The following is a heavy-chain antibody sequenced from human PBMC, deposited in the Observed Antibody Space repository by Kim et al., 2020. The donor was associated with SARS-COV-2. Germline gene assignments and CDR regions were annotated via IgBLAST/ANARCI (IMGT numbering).Heavy chain of an antibody. CDR2: ISASGGST. V-gene: IGHV3-23*01. Sequence: GGSLRLSCAASGFTFSDYAMNWVRQAPGKGLEWVSHISASGGSTYYADSVKGRFTVSRDNSKDTLLLQMNSLRSEDAAVYYCARRTSGVTHFDYWGQGTL. J-gene: IGHJ4*02. CDR3: ARRTSGVTHFDY. CDR1: GFTFSDYA. D-gene: IGHD3-10*01.